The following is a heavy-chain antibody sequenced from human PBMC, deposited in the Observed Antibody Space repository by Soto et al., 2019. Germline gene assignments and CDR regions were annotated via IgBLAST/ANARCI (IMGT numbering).Heavy chain of an antibody. J-gene: IGHJ3*01. D-gene: IGHD2-2*01. Sequence: DVQLLQSGAEVKKPGESLRISCKGSGYSFSTYWVVWVRQKPGKGLEWMGVIYPADSDTRYSPSFQGQVIISADKSIGTAYLQWSSLKASDSAMYYCARFQYTSRRAFDVWGQGTMVTVSS. CDR1: GYSFSTYW. CDR3: ARFQYTSRRAFDV. CDR2: IYPADSDT. V-gene: IGHV5-51*03.